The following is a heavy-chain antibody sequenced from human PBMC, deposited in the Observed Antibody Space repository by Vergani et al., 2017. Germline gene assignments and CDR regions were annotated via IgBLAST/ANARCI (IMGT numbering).Heavy chain of an antibody. V-gene: IGHV5-51*01. CDR2: IYPGDSDT. CDR1: GYSFTSYW. CDR3: ARWGRHAFGVVKGYYYYYGMDV. Sequence: EVPLVQSGAAVKTPGESPKISCTGSGYSFTSYWIGWVRQMPGKGLEWMGIIYPGDSDTRYSPSFQGQVTISADKSISTAYLQWSSLKASDTAMYYCARWGRHAFGVVKGYYYYYGMDVWGQGTTVTVSS. D-gene: IGHD3-3*01. J-gene: IGHJ6*02.